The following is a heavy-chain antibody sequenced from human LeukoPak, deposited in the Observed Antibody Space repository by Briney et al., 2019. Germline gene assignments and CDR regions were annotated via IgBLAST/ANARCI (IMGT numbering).Heavy chain of an antibody. J-gene: IGHJ4*02. CDR3: AKITGIAVAGPLDY. CDR1: GFTFSSYA. D-gene: IGHD6-19*01. CDR2: ISGSGGST. V-gene: IGHV3-23*01. Sequence: GGSLRLSCAASGFTFSSYAMSWVRQAPGKGLEWVSAISGSGGSTYYADSVKGRFTISRDNSKNTLYLQMNSLRAEDTAVYYCAKITGIAVAGPLDYWGQGTLVTVSS.